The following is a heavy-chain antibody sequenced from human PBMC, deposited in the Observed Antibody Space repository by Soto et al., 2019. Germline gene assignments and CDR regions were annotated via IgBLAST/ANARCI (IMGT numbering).Heavy chain of an antibody. Sequence: EVQLVQSGAEVKKPGESLKISCRGSGYSFINDWIGWVRQMPGKGLEWMGIIYLGDSDTRYSPSFQGQVTISADKSITTAYLQWNRLKASDTAIYYCERRTANPYWYFDLWGRGTLVTVSS. CDR3: ERRTANPYWYFDL. CDR2: IYLGDSDT. CDR1: GYSFINDW. V-gene: IGHV5-51*01. J-gene: IGHJ2*01. D-gene: IGHD2-21*02.